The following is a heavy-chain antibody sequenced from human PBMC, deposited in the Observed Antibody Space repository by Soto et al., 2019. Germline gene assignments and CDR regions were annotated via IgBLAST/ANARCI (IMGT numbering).Heavy chain of an antibody. D-gene: IGHD2-15*01. V-gene: IGHV1-18*01. J-gene: IGHJ3*02. CDR1: GYTFTSYG. CDR3: ARHYLEEGGNENAFDI. Sequence: ASVKVSCKASGYTFTSYGISWVRQAPGQGLEWMGWISAYNGNTNYAQKLQGRVTMTTDTSTSTAYMELRSLRSDDTAVYYCARHYLEEGGNENAFDIWGQGTMVTVSS. CDR2: ISAYNGNT.